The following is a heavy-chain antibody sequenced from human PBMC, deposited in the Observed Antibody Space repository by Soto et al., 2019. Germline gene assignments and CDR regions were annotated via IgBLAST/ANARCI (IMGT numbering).Heavy chain of an antibody. Sequence: PSETLSLTCTVSGGSISSSSYYWGWIRQPPGKGLEWIGSIYYSGSTYYNPSLKSRVTISVDTSKNQFSLKLSSVTAADTAVYHCARHGADLGFNFQHWGQGTLVTVSS. V-gene: IGHV4-39*01. D-gene: IGHD2-15*01. CDR2: IYYSGST. CDR1: GGSISSSSYY. CDR3: ARHGADLGFNFQH. J-gene: IGHJ1*01.